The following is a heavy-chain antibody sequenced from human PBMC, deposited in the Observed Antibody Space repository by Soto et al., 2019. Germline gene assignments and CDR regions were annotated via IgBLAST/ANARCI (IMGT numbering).Heavy chain of an antibody. CDR2: IWYDGSNK. CDR1: GFTFSSYG. CDR3: ARDDPCGGDCYSGFDY. V-gene: IGHV3-33*01. J-gene: IGHJ4*02. D-gene: IGHD2-21*02. Sequence: QVQLVESGGGVVQPGRSLRLSCAASGFTFSSYGMHWVRQAPGKGLEWVAVIWYDGSNKYYADSVKGRFTISRDNSKNTLYLQMNSLRAEDTAVYYCARDDPCGGDCYSGFDYWGQGTLVTVSS.